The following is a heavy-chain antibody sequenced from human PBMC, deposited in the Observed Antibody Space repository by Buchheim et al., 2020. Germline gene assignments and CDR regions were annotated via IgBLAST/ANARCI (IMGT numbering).Heavy chain of an antibody. CDR3: ARASVTYYCYGMDV. Sequence: QVQLVESGGALVEPGGSLRLSCAASGFIFSDYYMSWIRQAPGKGLEWVSYITTTGSTTYYADSVKGRFTISRDNARNSVYLQMNSLRAEDTAVYYCARASVTYYCYGMDVWGQGTT. CDR2: ITTTGSTT. V-gene: IGHV3-11*01. CDR1: GFIFSDYY. J-gene: IGHJ6*02.